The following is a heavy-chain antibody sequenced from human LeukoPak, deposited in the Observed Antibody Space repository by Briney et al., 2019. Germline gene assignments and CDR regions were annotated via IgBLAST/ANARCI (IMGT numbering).Heavy chain of an antibody. CDR2: IWYDGSNR. V-gene: IGHV3-33*01. CDR1: GFTFSSYG. Sequence: PGRSLRLSCAASGFTFSSYGIHWVRQAPGKGLEWVALIWYDGSNRYYVDSVKGRFTISRDNSKKTVYPQMNSLRAEDTAVYYCARDPSWLGYFDYWGQGTLVTVAS. J-gene: IGHJ4*02. D-gene: IGHD3-22*01. CDR3: ARDPSWLGYFDY.